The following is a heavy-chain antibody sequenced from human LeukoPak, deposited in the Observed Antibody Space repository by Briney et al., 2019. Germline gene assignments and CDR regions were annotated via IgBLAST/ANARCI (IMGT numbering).Heavy chain of an antibody. V-gene: IGHV3-23*01. CDR3: AKATVTHLIDY. D-gene: IGHD4-17*01. J-gene: IGHJ4*02. CDR2: SASGGSS. Sequence: GGSLRLSCAASGFTFSSYAMNWVRQAPGKGLEWVSTSASGGSSYYADSVKGRFTISRDNSKNTLYLQMNSLGAEDTAVYYCAKATVTHLIDYWGQGTLVTVSS. CDR1: GFTFSSYA.